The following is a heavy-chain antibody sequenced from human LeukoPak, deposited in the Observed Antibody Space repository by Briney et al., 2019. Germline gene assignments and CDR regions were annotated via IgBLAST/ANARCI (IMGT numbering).Heavy chain of an antibody. Sequence: SETLSLTCTVSGGPLSDYYWSWIRQPPGKGLEWIGYSYYTGVTNYNPSLKSRVSISVDTSKKQFSLNLTSVTTADTAVYYCARLHLDYLDYWGQGAVVTVSS. CDR1: GGPLSDYY. J-gene: IGHJ4*02. CDR3: ARLHLDYLDY. CDR2: SYYTGVT. V-gene: IGHV4-59*01.